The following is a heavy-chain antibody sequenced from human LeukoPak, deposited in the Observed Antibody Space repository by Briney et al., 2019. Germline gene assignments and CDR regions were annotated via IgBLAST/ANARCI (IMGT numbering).Heavy chain of an antibody. CDR1: GFTFSSYA. V-gene: IGHV3-23*01. J-gene: IGHJ4*02. CDR2: ISGSGGST. D-gene: IGHD3-10*01. CDR3: ANGLLWFGEWGGDSGFDY. Sequence: PGGSLRLSCAASGFTFSSYAMSCVRQAPGKGLEWVSAISGSGGSTYYADSVKGRFTISRDNSKNTLYLQMNSLRAEDTAVYYCANGLLWFGEWGGDSGFDYWGQGTLVTVSS.